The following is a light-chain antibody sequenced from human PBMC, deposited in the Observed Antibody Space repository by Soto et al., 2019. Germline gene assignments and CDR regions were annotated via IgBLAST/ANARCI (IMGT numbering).Light chain of an antibody. V-gene: IGLV2-14*01. J-gene: IGLJ1*01. CDR3: SSHKSRSNLV. CDR2: QVT. Sequence: QSVLAQPASMSGSPGQSITISCTGSGSDIATFNYVSWYQQYPGKAPKLLIYQVTSRASGVSHRFSGSKSGNTAALTISGLQPEDEAEYYCSSHKSRSNLVFGTGTKATVL. CDR1: GSDIATFNY.